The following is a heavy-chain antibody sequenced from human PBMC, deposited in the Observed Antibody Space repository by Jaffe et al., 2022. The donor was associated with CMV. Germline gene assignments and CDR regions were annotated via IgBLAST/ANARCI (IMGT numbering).Heavy chain of an antibody. Sequence: EVQLVQSGAEVKKPGESLKISCKGSGYSFTTYWIGWVRQMPGKGLEWMGSIYPGDSDIRYSPSFQGQVTISADKSISTAYLHWSSLKASDTAIYYCARALTTVITGSDFWGQGTLVTVSS. V-gene: IGHV5-51*01. CDR3: ARALTTVITGSDF. CDR1: GYSFTTYW. D-gene: IGHD4-17*01. CDR2: IYPGDSDI. J-gene: IGHJ4*02.